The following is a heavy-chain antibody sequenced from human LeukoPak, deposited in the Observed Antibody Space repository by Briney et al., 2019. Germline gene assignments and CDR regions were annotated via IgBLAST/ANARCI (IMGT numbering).Heavy chain of an antibody. Sequence: SETLSLTCTVSGGSITNYYWSWIRQPAGKGLEWIGRISTSGSTNYNPSLKSRVTMSVDTSKNQFSLKLSSVTAADTAVYYCASGRSGSWSANYFDYWGQGTLVTVSS. V-gene: IGHV4-4*07. CDR3: ASGRSGSWSANYFDY. D-gene: IGHD6-13*01. J-gene: IGHJ4*02. CDR2: ISTSGST. CDR1: GGSITNYY.